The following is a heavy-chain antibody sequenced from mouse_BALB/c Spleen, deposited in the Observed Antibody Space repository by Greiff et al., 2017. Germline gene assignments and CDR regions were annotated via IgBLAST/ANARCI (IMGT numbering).Heavy chain of an antibody. CDR2: ISYDGST. D-gene: IGHD2-2*01. V-gene: IGHV3-6*02. CDR3: ASATGLRLGWFAY. CDR1: GYSITSGYY. J-gene: IGHJ3*01. Sequence: EVQLQESGPGLVKPSQSLSLTCSVTGYSITSGYYWNWIRQFPGNKLEWMGYISYDGSTNYNPSLKNRISITRDTSKNQFFLKLNSVTTEDTATYYCASATGLRLGWFAYWGQGTLVTVSA.